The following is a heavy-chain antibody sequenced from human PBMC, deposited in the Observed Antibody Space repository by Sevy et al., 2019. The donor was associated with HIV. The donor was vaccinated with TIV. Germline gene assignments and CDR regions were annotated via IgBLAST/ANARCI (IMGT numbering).Heavy chain of an antibody. V-gene: IGHV3-23*01. CDR2: ISGSGETT. J-gene: IGHJ4*02. Sequence: GGSPRLSCAASGLTFSSHAMSWVRQPPGRGLEWVSAISGSGETTSYADSVKGRFTISRDNSKNTLYLLMNGLRADDTAVYFCAKDSMLHLWMGYFDSWGQGTLVTVSS. CDR3: AKDSMLHLWMGYFDS. D-gene: IGHD2-2*01. CDR1: GLTFSSHA.